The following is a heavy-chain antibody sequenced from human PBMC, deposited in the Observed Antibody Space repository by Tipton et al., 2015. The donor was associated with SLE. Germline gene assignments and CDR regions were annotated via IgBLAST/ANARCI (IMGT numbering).Heavy chain of an antibody. V-gene: IGHV1-69*01. CDR1: GGIFSSYT. D-gene: IGHD5-24*01. Sequence: QLVQSGAEVKKPGESLKISCKGSGGIFSSYTISWVRRAPGQGLGWMGLLIPKYGTPRYAQKFQGGVIITAGGFTCTAYMELSSLRTEVTSGYYFADHEGVERCLCWGQGALVTVPS. CDR2: LIPKYGTP. CDR3: ADHEGVERCLC. J-gene: IGHJ4*02.